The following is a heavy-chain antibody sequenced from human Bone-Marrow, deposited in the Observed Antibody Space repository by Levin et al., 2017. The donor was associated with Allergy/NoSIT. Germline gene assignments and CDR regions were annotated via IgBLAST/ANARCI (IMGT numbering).Heavy chain of an antibody. D-gene: IGHD3-3*01. CDR2: IIPILGIA. Sequence: SVKVSCKASGGTFSSYTISWVRQAPGQGLEWMGRIIPILGIANYAQKFQGRVTITADKSTSTAYMELSSLRSEDTAVYYCASCLRFLEWSPQFDPWGQGTLVTVSS. CDR3: ASCLRFLEWSPQFDP. V-gene: IGHV1-69*02. J-gene: IGHJ5*02. CDR1: GGTFSSYT.